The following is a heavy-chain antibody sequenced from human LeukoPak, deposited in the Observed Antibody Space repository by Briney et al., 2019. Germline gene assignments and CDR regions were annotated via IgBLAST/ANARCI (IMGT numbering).Heavy chain of an antibody. CDR3: AKDLEYSSSGQFDY. J-gene: IGHJ4*02. D-gene: IGHD6-6*01. CDR1: GFTFDDYS. Sequence: GRSLRLSCAASGFTFDDYSMPWVRQAPGKGLELVSGISWNSGSIGYADSVKGRFTISRDNAKNSLYLQMNSLRAEDTALYYCAKDLEYSSSGQFDYWGQGTLVTVSS. V-gene: IGHV3-9*01. CDR2: ISWNSGSI.